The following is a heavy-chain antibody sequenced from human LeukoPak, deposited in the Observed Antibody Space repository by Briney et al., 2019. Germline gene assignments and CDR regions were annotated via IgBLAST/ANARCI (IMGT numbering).Heavy chain of an antibody. CDR1: GFIFGSFA. V-gene: IGHV3-23*01. D-gene: IGHD1-26*01. CDR2: ISSSGGAT. Sequence: PGGSLRLSCAASGFIFGSFAMRWVRQAPGKGLEWVSSISSSGGATYDADSVKGRFTISRDNSKNTLYLQMNSLRAEDTATYYCAKGKSGQYYYGMDXWXQGTTVTVSS. J-gene: IGHJ6*01. CDR3: AKGKSGQYYYGMDX.